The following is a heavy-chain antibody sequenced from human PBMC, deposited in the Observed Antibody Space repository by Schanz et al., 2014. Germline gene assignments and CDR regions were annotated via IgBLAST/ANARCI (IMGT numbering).Heavy chain of an antibody. Sequence: EVQLVESGGGLIQPGGSLRLSCAASGFTVSSNYMSWVRQAPGKGLEWVAVIYSGGSTFYTDSVKGRFTISRDNSKNTLYLQMNSLRAGDTAVYYCARGRRGDCRRTSCTYYFDYWGQGTLVTVSS. CDR1: GFTVSSNY. CDR3: ARGRRGDCRRTSCTYYFDY. V-gene: IGHV3-53*01. CDR2: IYSGGST. J-gene: IGHJ4*02. D-gene: IGHD2-2*01.